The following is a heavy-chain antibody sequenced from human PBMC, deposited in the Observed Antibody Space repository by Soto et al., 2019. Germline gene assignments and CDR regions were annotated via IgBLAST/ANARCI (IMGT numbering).Heavy chain of an antibody. CDR1: GFTFRSYG. CDR3: SKDLYSSSSYYYGMDV. D-gene: IGHD6-6*01. CDR2: ISYDGTNK. Sequence: QVQLVESGGGVVQPGRSLRLSCAASGFTFRSYGRHWVRQAPGKGLEWVAVISYDGTNKYYADSVKGRFTISRDNSKNTLYLQMNGLRAEDTSVYYCSKDLYSSSSYYYGMDVWGQGTTVTVSS. V-gene: IGHV3-30*18. J-gene: IGHJ6*02.